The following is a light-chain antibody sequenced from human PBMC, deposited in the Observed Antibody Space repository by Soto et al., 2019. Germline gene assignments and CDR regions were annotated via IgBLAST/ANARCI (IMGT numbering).Light chain of an antibody. Sequence: EIHLTQSRSFLSASVGDRVTITCRASQGISTYLAWYQQKPGKTPTLLIYGASTLQTGVPSRFSGSAFGTEFTLTISSLQPEDFATYYCQQLAGFPITFGQGTRLEI. J-gene: IGKJ5*01. CDR2: GAS. CDR3: QQLAGFPIT. V-gene: IGKV1-9*01. CDR1: QGISTY.